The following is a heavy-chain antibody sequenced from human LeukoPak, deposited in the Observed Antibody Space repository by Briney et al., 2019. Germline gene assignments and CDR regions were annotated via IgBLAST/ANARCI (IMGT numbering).Heavy chain of an antibody. D-gene: IGHD2-2*01. J-gene: IGHJ5*02. V-gene: IGHV4-4*07. CDR1: GGSISSYY. Sequence: SETLSLTCTVSGGSISSYYWNWIRQPPGKGLEWIGRIYTSGSTNYNPSLKSRVTMSVDTSKNQFSLKLSSVTAADTAVYYCARALIYCSSTSCLGGNWFDPWGQGTLVTVSS. CDR3: ARALIYCSSTSCLGGNWFDP. CDR2: IYTSGST.